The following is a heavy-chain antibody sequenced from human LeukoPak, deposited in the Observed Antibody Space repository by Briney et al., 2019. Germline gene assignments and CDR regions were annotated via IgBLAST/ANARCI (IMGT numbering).Heavy chain of an antibody. D-gene: IGHD2-15*01. CDR2: IYSGGST. CDR3: ARQRRYCSGTNCYSSHDY. Sequence: GQSLRLSCAASGFTVSSNYMSWVRLAPGKGLEWVSIIYSGGSTYYADSVKGRFTISRDNSKNTLYLQMNSLRVEDTAVYYCARQRRYCSGTNCYSSHDYWGQGTLVTVSS. CDR1: GFTVSSNY. V-gene: IGHV3-53*01. J-gene: IGHJ4*02.